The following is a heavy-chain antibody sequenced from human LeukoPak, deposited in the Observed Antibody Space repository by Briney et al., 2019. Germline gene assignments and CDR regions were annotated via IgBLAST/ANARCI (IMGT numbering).Heavy chain of an antibody. V-gene: IGHV1-2*04. CDR3: ARGGALWFGELLPYYFDY. CDR2: INPNSGGT. D-gene: IGHD3-10*01. J-gene: IGHJ4*02. Sequence: GASVKVSCKASGYTFTGYYMHWVRQAPGQGLEWMGWINPNSGGTNYAQKFQGWVTMTRDTSISTAYMELSRLRSDDTAVYYCARGGALWFGELLPYYFDYWGQGTLVTVSS. CDR1: GYTFTGYY.